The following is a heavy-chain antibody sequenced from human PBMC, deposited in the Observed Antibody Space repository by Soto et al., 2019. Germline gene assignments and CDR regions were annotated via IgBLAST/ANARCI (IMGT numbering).Heavy chain of an antibody. Sequence: XSETLSLTCTVSGGSISSVGYYWSWIRQHPGKGLEWIGYIYYSGSTYYNPSLKSRVTISVDTSKNQFSLKLSSVTAADTAVYYCARAQDFWSGLALDGMDVWGQGTTVTASS. D-gene: IGHD3-3*01. V-gene: IGHV4-31*03. J-gene: IGHJ6*02. CDR1: GGSISSVGYY. CDR2: IYYSGST. CDR3: ARAQDFWSGLALDGMDV.